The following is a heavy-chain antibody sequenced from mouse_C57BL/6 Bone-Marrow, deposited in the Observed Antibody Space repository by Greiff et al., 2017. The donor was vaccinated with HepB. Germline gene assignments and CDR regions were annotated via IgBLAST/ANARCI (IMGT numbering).Heavy chain of an antibody. CDR2: INPCSGYT. CDR3: GRGRDRVTRDGFAY. V-gene: IGHV1-7*01. D-gene: IGHD2-2*01. J-gene: IGHJ3*01. CDR1: GYTFTSYW. Sequence: VKLQESGAELAKPGASVKLSCKASGYTFTSYWMHWVKQRPGQGLEWIGYINPCSGYTKYNQKFKDKATLTADTSSSTAYMQLSRLTYEDSADYECGRGRDRVTRDGFAYWGQGTLVTVSA.